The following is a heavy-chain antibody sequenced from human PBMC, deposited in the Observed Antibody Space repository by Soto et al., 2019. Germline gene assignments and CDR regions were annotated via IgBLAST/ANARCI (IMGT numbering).Heavy chain of an antibody. Sequence: PSETLSLTCAVYGGSFSGYYWSWIRQPPGKGLEWIGEINHSGSTNYNPSLKSRVTISVDTSKNQFSLKLSSVTAADTAVYFCARGTTGQDDYWGQGTLVTVSS. J-gene: IGHJ4*02. CDR1: GGSFSGYY. V-gene: IGHV4-34*01. CDR2: INHSGST. D-gene: IGHD4-17*01. CDR3: ARGTTGQDDY.